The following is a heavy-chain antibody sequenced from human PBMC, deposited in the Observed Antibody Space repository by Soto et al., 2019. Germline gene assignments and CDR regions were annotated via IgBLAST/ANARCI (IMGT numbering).Heavy chain of an antibody. J-gene: IGHJ6*02. D-gene: IGHD3-22*01. V-gene: IGHV3-30*18. CDR3: GKDHRGSYYYDSSGYPYYYYGMDV. CDR2: ISYDGSNK. Sequence: QVQLVESGGGVVQPGRSLRLSCAASGFTFSSYGMHWVRQAPGKGLEWVAVISYDGSNKYYADSVKGRFTISRDNSKNTLYLQMNSLRAEDTAVYYCGKDHRGSYYYDSSGYPYYYYGMDVWGQGNTVTVS. CDR1: GFTFSSYG.